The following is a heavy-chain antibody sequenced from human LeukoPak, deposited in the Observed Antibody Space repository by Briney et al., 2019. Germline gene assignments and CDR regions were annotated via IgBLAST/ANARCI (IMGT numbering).Heavy chain of an antibody. D-gene: IGHD1-26*01. CDR2: INPSGGST. V-gene: IGHV1-46*01. CDR1: GYTFTSYY. J-gene: IGHJ4*02. Sequence: ASVKVSCKASGYTFTSYYMHWVRQAPGQGLEWMGIINPSGGSTSYAQKFQGRVTITADESTSAAYIELSSLRSEDTAVYYCAREGREEVNFDYWGQGTLVTVSS. CDR3: AREGREEVNFDY.